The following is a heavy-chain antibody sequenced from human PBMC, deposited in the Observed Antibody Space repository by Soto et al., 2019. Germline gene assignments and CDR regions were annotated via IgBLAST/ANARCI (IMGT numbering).Heavy chain of an antibody. CDR1: GGSISSYY. Sequence: PSETLSLTCTVSGGSISSYYWSWIRQPPGKGLEWIGYIYYSGSTNYNPSLKSRVTISVDTSKNQFSLKLSSVTAADTAVYYCARMVEEWLLYESTPHYYMDVWGKGTTVTVSS. CDR2: IYYSGST. V-gene: IGHV4-59*01. D-gene: IGHD3-3*01. J-gene: IGHJ6*03. CDR3: ARMVEEWLLYESTPHYYMDV.